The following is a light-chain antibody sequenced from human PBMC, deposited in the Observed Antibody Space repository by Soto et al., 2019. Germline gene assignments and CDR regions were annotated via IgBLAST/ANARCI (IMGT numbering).Light chain of an antibody. Sequence: ETVLTQSPGTLSLSPGERTTLSCRASTTIRSNYLAWYRQTPGQAPRLLIYGASNRATGIADRLSGSGSGTDFTLIISRLEPEDFALYYCQQYGSSPWTFGQGTKVEIK. CDR2: GAS. CDR3: QQYGSSPWT. V-gene: IGKV3-20*01. CDR1: TTIRSNY. J-gene: IGKJ1*01.